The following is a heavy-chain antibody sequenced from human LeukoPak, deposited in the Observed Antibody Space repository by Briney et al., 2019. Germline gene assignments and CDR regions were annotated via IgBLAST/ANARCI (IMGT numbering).Heavy chain of an antibody. CDR2: IIPIFGTA. V-gene: IGHV1-69*13. D-gene: IGHD5-18*01. CDR3: ARXXXXXXXXXXXXXXXYXYYFDY. J-gene: IGHJ4*02. Sequence: ASVKVSCKASGGTFSSYAISWVRQAPGQGLEWMGGIIPIFGTANYAQKFQGRVTITADESTSTAYMELSSLRSEDTAVYYCARXXXXXXXXXXXXXXXYXYYFDYWGQGTLVTVSS. CDR1: GGTFSSYA.